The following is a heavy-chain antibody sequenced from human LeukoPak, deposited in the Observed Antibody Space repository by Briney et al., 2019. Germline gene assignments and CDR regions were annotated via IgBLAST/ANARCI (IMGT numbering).Heavy chain of an antibody. J-gene: IGHJ3*02. CDR2: IYTSGST. D-gene: IGHD1-26*01. CDR1: GGSISSGSYY. Sequence: NASETLSLTCTVSGGSISSGSYYWSWIRQPAGKGLEWIGRIYTSGSTNYNPSLKSRVTISVDTSKNQFSLKLSSVTAADTAVYYCARESSIVGALESDAFDIWGQGTMVTVSS. CDR3: ARESSIVGALESDAFDI. V-gene: IGHV4-61*02.